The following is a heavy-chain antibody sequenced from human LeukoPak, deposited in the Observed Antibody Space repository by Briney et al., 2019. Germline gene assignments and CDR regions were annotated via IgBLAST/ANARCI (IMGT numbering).Heavy chain of an antibody. CDR3: ARGTVCGSGGKCSGSWYYDY. V-gene: IGHV1-8*01. CDR2: MNPNSGNT. D-gene: IGHD6-13*01. Sequence: ASVKVSCKASGYTFTSNDINWVPQAPGQGLEWMGWMNPNSGNTGYAQKFQGRVAMTRNTSISTAYMELSSLRSEDTAVYYCARGTVCGSGGKCSGSWYYDYWGQGTLVTVSS. CDR1: GYTFTSND. J-gene: IGHJ4*02.